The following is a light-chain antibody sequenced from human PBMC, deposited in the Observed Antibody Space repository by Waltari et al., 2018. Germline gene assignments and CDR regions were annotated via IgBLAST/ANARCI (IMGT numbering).Light chain of an antibody. CDR3: MQGSHWPRT. Sequence: LVMTQPPPCIPVTLAQLASIACRYSQSPVCSDGTTYLNWIQQRPGQAPRRLINKVSKRDSGVPARFSGSGSGTDFTLKISRVEAEDVGVYYCMQGSHWPRTFGQGTKLEI. CDR1: QSPVCSDGTTY. J-gene: IGKJ2*01. V-gene: IGKV2-30*01. CDR2: KVS.